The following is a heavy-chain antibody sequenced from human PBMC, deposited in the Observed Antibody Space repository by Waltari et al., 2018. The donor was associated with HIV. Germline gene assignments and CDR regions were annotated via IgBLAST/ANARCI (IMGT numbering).Heavy chain of an antibody. CDR1: GYSFTNYW. V-gene: IGHV5-51*01. Sequence: EVQLVQSGAEVKKPGESLRISCKGSGYSFTNYWIGWVRQMPGKGLEYMGIIYPGDSDSKYSPSFQGRVTFSADKSINTAYLHWSSLKASDTAMYYCARQEPYGSGTYYTGGWFDPWGQGTLVTVSS. CDR3: ARQEPYGSGTYYTGGWFDP. D-gene: IGHD3-10*01. J-gene: IGHJ5*02. CDR2: IYPGDSDS.